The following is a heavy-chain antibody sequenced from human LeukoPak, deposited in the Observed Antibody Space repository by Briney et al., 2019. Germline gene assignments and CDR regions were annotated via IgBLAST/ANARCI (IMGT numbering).Heavy chain of an antibody. J-gene: IGHJ6*02. CDR2: MNPNSGNT. V-gene: IGHV1-8*01. CDR3: ARGVGYGSGPGGYYYGMDV. CDR1: GYTFTSYD. Sequence: VASVKVSCKASGYTFTSYDINWVRQATGQGLEWMGWMNPNSGNTGYAQKLQGRVTMTRNTSISTAYMELSSLRSEDTAVYYCARGVGYGSGPGGYYYGMDVWGQGTTVTVSS. D-gene: IGHD3-10*01.